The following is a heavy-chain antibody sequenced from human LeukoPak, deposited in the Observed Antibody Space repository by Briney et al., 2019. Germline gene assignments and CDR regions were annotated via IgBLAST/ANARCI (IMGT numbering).Heavy chain of an antibody. CDR2: LSSDNYTI. Sequence: GGSLRLSCAASGITFSSYSMNWVRQAPGKGLEWISYLSSDNYTIYYADSVKGRFIISRDNAKNSLYLQMNSLRAEDTAVYYCARVRTGYYYWDYWGQGTLVTVSS. D-gene: IGHD3-16*01. CDR1: GITFSSYS. CDR3: ARVRTGYYYWDY. V-gene: IGHV3-48*04. J-gene: IGHJ4*02.